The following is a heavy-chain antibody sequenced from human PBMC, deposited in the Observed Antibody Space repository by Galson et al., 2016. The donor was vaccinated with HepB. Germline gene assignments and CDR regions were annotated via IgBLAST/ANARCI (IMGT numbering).Heavy chain of an antibody. CDR2: IYNNGST. V-gene: IGHV3-66*01. CDR3: AVSMGGAFDGYDYLDY. CDR1: GFSVKINN. D-gene: IGHD3-9*01. J-gene: IGHJ4*02. Sequence: SLRLSCAASGFSVKINNMTWVRQAPGKGLEWVSIIYNNGSTYYADSVKGRFTISRDNAESTLYLQMNSLRVEDTALYYCAVSMGGAFDGYDYLDYWGQETLVAVTS.